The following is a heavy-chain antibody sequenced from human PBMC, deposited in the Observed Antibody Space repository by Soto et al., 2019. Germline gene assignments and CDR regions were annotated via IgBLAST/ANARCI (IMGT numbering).Heavy chain of an antibody. CDR1: GFTFSSYW. Sequence: GGSLRLSCAASGFTFSSYWMHWVRQAPGKGLVWVSRINSDGSSTSYADSVKGRFTISRDNAKNTLYLQMNSLRAEDTAVYYCARDRGYCSGGSCYHYYYYMDVWGKGTTVTVSS. CDR2: INSDGSST. V-gene: IGHV3-74*01. CDR3: ARDRGYCSGGSCYHYYYYMDV. D-gene: IGHD2-15*01. J-gene: IGHJ6*03.